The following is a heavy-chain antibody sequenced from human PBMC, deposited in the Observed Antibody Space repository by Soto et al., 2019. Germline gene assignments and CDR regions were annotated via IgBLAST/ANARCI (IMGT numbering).Heavy chain of an antibody. V-gene: IGHV4-31*03. D-gene: IGHD6-6*01. Sequence: SDTLSLTCTVSGGSISSGGYYWSWIRQHPGKGLEWIGYIYYSGSTYYNPSLKSRVTISVDTSKNQFSLKLSSVTAADTAVYYCARGVIAARPRYNWFDPWGQGTLVTVSS. CDR1: GGSISSGGYY. CDR2: IYYSGST. J-gene: IGHJ5*02. CDR3: ARGVIAARPRYNWFDP.